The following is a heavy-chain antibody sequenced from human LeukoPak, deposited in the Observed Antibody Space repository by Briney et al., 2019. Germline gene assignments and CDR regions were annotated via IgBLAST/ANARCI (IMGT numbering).Heavy chain of an antibody. CDR2: IIPISGTA. V-gene: IGHV1-69*05. J-gene: IGHJ6*03. D-gene: IGHD6-19*01. Sequence: SVKVSCKASGGTFGNYAISWVRQAPGQGLEWMGAIIPISGTANYAQKFQGRITITTDESTSTAYMELSSLGSEDTAVYYCARTQWLVDYYYYYYMDVWGKGTMVTVSS. CDR3: ARTQWLVDYYYYYYMDV. CDR1: GGTFGNYA.